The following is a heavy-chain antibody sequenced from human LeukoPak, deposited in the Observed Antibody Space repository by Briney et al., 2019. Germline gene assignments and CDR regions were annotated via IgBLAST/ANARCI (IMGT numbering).Heavy chain of an antibody. Sequence: GGSLRLSCAASGFTFSSYSMNWVRQAPGKGLEWVSSISSSSSYIYYADSVKGRFTISRDNAKNSLYLQMNSLRAEDTAVYYCARVVVVTAIRFDPWGQGTLVTVSS. D-gene: IGHD2-21*02. CDR2: ISSSSSYI. J-gene: IGHJ5*02. V-gene: IGHV3-21*01. CDR1: GFTFSSYS. CDR3: ARVVVVTAIRFDP.